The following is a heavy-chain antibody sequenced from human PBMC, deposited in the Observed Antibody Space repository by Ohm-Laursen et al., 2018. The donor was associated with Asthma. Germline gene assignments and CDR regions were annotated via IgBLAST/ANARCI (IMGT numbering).Heavy chain of an antibody. J-gene: IGHJ4*02. CDR3: ARGGYNFDY. CDR2: ISSSSSYT. CDR1: GFTFSDYY. D-gene: IGHD5-24*01. Sequence: SLRLSCTVSGFTFSDYYMSWIRQAPGKGLEWVSYISSSSSYTNYADSVKGRFTISRDNAKNSLYLQMNSLRAEDTAVYYCARGGYNFDYWGQGTLVTVSS. V-gene: IGHV3-11*06.